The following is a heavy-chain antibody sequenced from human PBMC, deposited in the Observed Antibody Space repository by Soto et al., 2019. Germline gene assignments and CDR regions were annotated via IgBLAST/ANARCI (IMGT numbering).Heavy chain of an antibody. Sequence: GGSLRLSCAASGFTFDDYTMHWVRQAPGKGLEWVSLISWDGGSTYYADSVKGRFTISRDNSKNSLYLQMNSLRTEDTALYYCAKDRYGSGSYYNGDYFDYWGQRTLVTVSS. V-gene: IGHV3-43*01. CDR2: ISWDGGST. D-gene: IGHD3-10*01. J-gene: IGHJ4*02. CDR1: GFTFDDYT. CDR3: AKDRYGSGSYYNGDYFDY.